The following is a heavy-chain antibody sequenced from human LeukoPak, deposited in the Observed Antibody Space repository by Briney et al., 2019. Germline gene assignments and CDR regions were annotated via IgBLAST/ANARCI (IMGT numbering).Heavy chain of an antibody. CDR3: ARDPLGDSTYYFDY. J-gene: IGHJ4*02. CDR1: GFTFRNYV. D-gene: IGHD2-21*01. Sequence: PGGSLRLSCAASGFTFRNYVIHWVRQAPGKGLEWVAVTSSDLNVKLYADSVKGRFTISRDNSKNTLYLQMNSLRADDTAVYYCARDPLGDSTYYFDYWGQGTLVTVSS. CDR2: TSSDLNVK. V-gene: IGHV3-30-3*01.